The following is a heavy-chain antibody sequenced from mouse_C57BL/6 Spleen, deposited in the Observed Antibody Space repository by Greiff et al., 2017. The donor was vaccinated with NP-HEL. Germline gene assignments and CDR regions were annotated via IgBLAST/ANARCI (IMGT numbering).Heavy chain of an antibody. D-gene: IGHD1-1*01. J-gene: IGHJ1*03. CDR1: GYTFTSYW. CDR2: IHPSDSDT. Sequence: QVQLQQSGAELVKPGASVKVSCKASGYTFTSYWMHWVKQRPGQGLEWIGRIHPSDSDTNYNQKFKGKATLTVDQSSSTAYMQLSSLTSEDSAVYYCALYYGSSHWYFDVWGTGTTVTVSS. CDR3: ALYYGSSHWYFDV. V-gene: IGHV1-74*01.